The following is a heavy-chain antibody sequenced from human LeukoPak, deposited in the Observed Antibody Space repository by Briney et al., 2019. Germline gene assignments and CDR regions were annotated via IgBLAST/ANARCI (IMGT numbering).Heavy chain of an antibody. Sequence: GGSLRLSCAASGFTFSSYSMNWVRQAPGKGLEWVSYISGSSSTIHYADSVKGRFTISRDNAKNSLYLQMNSLRAEDTAVYYCAKEGDYGYFDYWGQGTLVTVSS. CDR2: ISGSSSTI. CDR3: AKEGDYGYFDY. V-gene: IGHV3-48*01. J-gene: IGHJ4*02. CDR1: GFTFSSYS. D-gene: IGHD4-17*01.